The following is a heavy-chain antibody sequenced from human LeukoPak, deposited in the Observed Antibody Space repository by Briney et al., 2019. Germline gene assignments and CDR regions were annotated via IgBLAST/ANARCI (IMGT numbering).Heavy chain of an antibody. J-gene: IGHJ3*01. V-gene: IGHV3-21*04. CDR3: AKRAAYSRSSLVLPFDAFDL. CDR1: GFTFSSYS. CDR2: ISSSSSSYI. D-gene: IGHD6-6*01. Sequence: PGGSLRLSCAASGFTFSSYSMNWVRQAPGKGLEWVSSISSSSSSYIYYAASVKGRFTISRDNSNNTLHLQMNSLRAEDTAVYYCAKRAAYSRSSLVLPFDAFDLWGQGTMVTVSS.